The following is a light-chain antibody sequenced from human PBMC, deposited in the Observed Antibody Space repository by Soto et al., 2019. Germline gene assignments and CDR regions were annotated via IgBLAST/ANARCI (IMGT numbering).Light chain of an antibody. CDR2: SAS. Sequence: DIQMTQSPSSLSASVGDRVTITCRASRGIRDALGWYQQKSGKVPKRLIDSASSLQNGVPSRFSGRGYGTEFTLTISSLQPEDFSTYFCLQHSDYPFTFGQGTRLEI. J-gene: IGKJ2*01. CDR3: LQHSDYPFT. CDR1: RGIRDA. V-gene: IGKV1-17*01.